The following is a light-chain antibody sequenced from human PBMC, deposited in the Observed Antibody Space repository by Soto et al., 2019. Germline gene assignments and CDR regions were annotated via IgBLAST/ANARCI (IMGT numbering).Light chain of an antibody. J-gene: IGLJ1*01. CDR3: YLFRVSHIYV. CDR2: EVS. CDR1: SGDVGGYNY. Sequence: QSVLTQPASVSGSPGQSITISCTGTSGDVGGYNYVSWYQHHPGKAPKLIIYEVSDRPSGVSNRFSGSRSGNTVSLTISGLQADDEAHYYFYLFRVSHIYVFGVGTKVNV. V-gene: IGLV2-14*01.